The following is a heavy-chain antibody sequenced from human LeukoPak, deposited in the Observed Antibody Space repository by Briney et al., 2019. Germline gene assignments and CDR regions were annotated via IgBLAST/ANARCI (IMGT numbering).Heavy chain of an antibody. CDR3: ATAPEGSGWTLWYFDY. CDR1: GYTFTSYY. D-gene: IGHD6-19*01. CDR2: INPSGGST. J-gene: IGHJ4*02. V-gene: IGHV1-46*01. Sequence: ASVKVSCKASGYTFTSYYMHWVRQAPGQGLEGMGIINPSGGSTSYAQKFQGRVTMTRDTSTSTVYMELSSLRSEDTAVYYCATAPEGSGWTLWYFDYWGQGTLVTVSS.